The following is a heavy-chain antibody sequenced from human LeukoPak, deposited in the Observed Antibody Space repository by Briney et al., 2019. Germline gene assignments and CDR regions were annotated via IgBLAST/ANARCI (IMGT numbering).Heavy chain of an antibody. CDR3: ARGPITTRSHFDY. D-gene: IGHD3-22*01. CDR1: GGTFSSYA. V-gene: IGHV1-69*13. J-gene: IGHJ4*02. Sequence: SVKVSCKASGGTFSSYAISWVRQAPGQGLEWMGGIIPIFATANYAQKFQGRVTITADESTSTAYMGLSSLRSEDTAVYYCARGPITTRSHFDYWGQGTLVTVSS. CDR2: IIPIFATA.